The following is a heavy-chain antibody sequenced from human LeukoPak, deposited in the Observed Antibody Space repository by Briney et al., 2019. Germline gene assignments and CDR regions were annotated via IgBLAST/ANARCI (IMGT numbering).Heavy chain of an antibody. Sequence: ASVKVSCKASGYTFTGYYMHWVRQAPGQGREWMGWINPNSGGTNYAQKFQGRVTMTRDTSISTAYMELSRLRSDDTPVYYCASSARSRKGDYMDVWGKGTTVTVSS. D-gene: IGHD2-15*01. CDR1: GYTFTGYY. CDR3: ASSARSRKGDYMDV. CDR2: INPNSGGT. J-gene: IGHJ6*03. V-gene: IGHV1-2*02.